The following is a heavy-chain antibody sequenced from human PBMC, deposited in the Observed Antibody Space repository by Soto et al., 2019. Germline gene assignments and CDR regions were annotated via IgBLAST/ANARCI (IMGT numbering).Heavy chain of an antibody. CDR3: ARDPKTSGGQHWAFNYYDS. CDR2: ISYDGTNK. CDR1: GFSFSISP. Sequence: GGSLRLSCAASGFSFSISPMHWVRQAPGKGPEWVALISYDGTNKFYADSVKGRFTISRDNSKSTLYLQVDSLRPEDAAVYYCARDPKTSGGQHWAFNYYDSWGQGTLVTVSS. J-gene: IGHJ4*02. D-gene: IGHD7-27*01. V-gene: IGHV3-30-3*01.